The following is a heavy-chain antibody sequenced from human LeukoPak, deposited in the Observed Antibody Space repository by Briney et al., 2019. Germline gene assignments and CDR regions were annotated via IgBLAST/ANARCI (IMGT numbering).Heavy chain of an antibody. CDR3: ARTGDTERFDY. J-gene: IGHJ4*02. CDR2: IRYDGSKK. CDR1: GFTFSKYG. D-gene: IGHD5-18*01. Sequence: GGSLRLSCAASGFTFSKYGMHWVRQVPGKGLEWVALIRYDGSKKDYGDSVKGRFTISRDNSKNTLHLQMQSMRAGDTAGYYCARTGDTERFDYWGQGTLVTVSS. V-gene: IGHV3-33*01.